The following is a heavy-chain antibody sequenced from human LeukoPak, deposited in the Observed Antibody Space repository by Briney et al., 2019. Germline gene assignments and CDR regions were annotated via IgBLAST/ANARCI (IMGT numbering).Heavy chain of an antibody. D-gene: IGHD6-19*01. Sequence: SETLSLTCSVSGDSISSYYWSWIRQPPGKGLEGIGYIYYNGSTNYNPSLKSRVTMSVDTSKNQFSLKLTSVTAADTAVYYCARLRPVAGYDAFDIWGHGTMVTVSS. CDR3: ARLRPVAGYDAFDI. V-gene: IGHV4-59*08. J-gene: IGHJ3*02. CDR1: GDSISSYY. CDR2: IYYNGST.